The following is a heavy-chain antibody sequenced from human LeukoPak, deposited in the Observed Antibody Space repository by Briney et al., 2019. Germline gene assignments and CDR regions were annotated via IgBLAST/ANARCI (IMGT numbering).Heavy chain of an antibody. V-gene: IGHV3-11*01. CDR2: ISSSGSTI. J-gene: IGHJ4*02. CDR1: GFTFSDYY. D-gene: IGHD3-22*01. Sequence: PGGSLRLSCAASGFTFSDYYMSWIRQAPGKGLEWVSYISSSGSTIYYADSVKGRFTISRDNAKNSLYLQMNSLRAEDTAVYYCARVGYYYDSSSYYLVDYWGQGTLVTVSS. CDR3: ARVGYYYDSSSYYLVDY.